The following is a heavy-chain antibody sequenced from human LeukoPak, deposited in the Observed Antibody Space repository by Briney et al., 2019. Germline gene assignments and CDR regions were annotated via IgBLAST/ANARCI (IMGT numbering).Heavy chain of an antibody. CDR1: GYTFTGHY. Sequence: ASVKVSCKASGYTFTGHYMHWVRQAPGQGLEWMGWINPNSGGTNYAQKFQGRVTMTRDTSISTAYMELSRLRSDDTAVYYCARAWVGELFPEDYYYYMDVWGKGTTVTISS. D-gene: IGHD3-10*01. V-gene: IGHV1-2*02. CDR2: INPNSGGT. CDR3: ARAWVGELFPEDYYYYMDV. J-gene: IGHJ6*03.